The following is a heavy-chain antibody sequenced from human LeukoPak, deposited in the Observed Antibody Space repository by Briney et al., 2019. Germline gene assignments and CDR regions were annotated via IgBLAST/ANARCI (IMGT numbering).Heavy chain of an antibody. Sequence: SQTLSLTCTVSGGSISSGDYYWSWIRQPPGKGLEWIGYIYYSGSTYYNPSLKSRVTISVDTSKNQFSLKLSSVTAADTAVYYCARDRGYNEPWYFDLWGRGTLVTVSS. CDR2: IYYSGST. V-gene: IGHV4-30-4*01. J-gene: IGHJ2*01. D-gene: IGHD5-24*01. CDR1: GGSISSGDYY. CDR3: ARDRGYNEPWYFDL.